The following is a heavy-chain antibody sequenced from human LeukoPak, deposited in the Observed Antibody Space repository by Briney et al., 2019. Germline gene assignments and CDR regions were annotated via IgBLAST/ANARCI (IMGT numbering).Heavy chain of an antibody. Sequence: PGGSLRLSCAASGFTFSSYDMHWVRQATGKGLEWVSAIGTAGDTYYPGSVKGRFTISRDNSKNTLYLQMNSLRAEDTAVYYCAKGEAVAGPTALYYYYGMDVWGQGTTVTVSS. CDR3: AKGEAVAGPTALYYYYGMDV. V-gene: IGHV3-13*01. CDR1: GFTFSSYD. D-gene: IGHD6-19*01. CDR2: IGTAGDT. J-gene: IGHJ6*02.